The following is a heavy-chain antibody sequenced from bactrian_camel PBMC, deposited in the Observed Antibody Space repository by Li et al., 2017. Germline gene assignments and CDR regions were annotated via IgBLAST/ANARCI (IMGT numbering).Heavy chain of an antibody. J-gene: IGHJ6*01. D-gene: IGHD6*01. V-gene: IGHV3S63*01. Sequence: HVQLVESGGGSVQPGGSLRLSCIGSGFNFDDSDMGWYRQGPGSECKLVSSLTSYGTTYYTDSVKGRFTISRDNAKRTVYLQMNSLKPEDTAMYYCAASPFGGGWCSLSSPRDGSKNNKYTTWGQGTQVTVS. CDR2: LTSYGTT. CDR1: GFNFDDSD. CDR3: AASPFGGGWCSLSSPRDGSKNNKYTT.